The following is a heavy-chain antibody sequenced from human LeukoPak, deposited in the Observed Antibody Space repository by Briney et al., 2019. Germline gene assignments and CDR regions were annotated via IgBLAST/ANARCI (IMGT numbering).Heavy chain of an antibody. CDR2: IKSKADGGTT. V-gene: IGHV3-15*01. Sequence: GGSLRLSCAASGFTFSNAWMSWVRQAPGKGLEWVGRIKSKADGGTTDYGAPVKDRFSISRDDSKNTLYLQMNSLKTEDAAVYYCTTEHTLGKVGAIDYWGQGTLVTVSS. J-gene: IGHJ4*02. D-gene: IGHD1-26*01. CDR3: TTEHTLGKVGAIDY. CDR1: GFTFSNAW.